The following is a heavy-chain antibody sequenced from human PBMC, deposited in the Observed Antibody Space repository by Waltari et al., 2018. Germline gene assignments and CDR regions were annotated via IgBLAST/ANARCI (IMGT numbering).Heavy chain of an antibody. D-gene: IGHD5-12*01. CDR3: ARGRNGYIQDVFDI. J-gene: IGHJ3*02. Sequence: EVHLVASGGGLVQRGESLRLSCVASGFPFSPYNMNWVRQAPGKGLEWVSYISSTTTTYYADYVKGRFTISRDNAKNSLYLQMNSLRAEDTALYYCARGRNGYIQDVFDIWGQGTMVSVSS. V-gene: IGHV3-48*01. CDR1: GFPFSPYN. CDR2: ISSTTTT.